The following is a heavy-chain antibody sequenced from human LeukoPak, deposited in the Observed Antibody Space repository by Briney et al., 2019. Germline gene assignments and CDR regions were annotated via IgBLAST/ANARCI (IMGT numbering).Heavy chain of an antibody. V-gene: IGHV1-18*01. CDR2: INTYNGQT. Sequence: ASVKVSCKASGYSLTTYGLSWLRQXPXXXXXXXGWINTYNGQTNYAQNLQGRVTMTTDTSTNTAYMELRSLTSDDTALYYCARLAEGSYWYFDLWGRGTLVKVSS. CDR3: ARLAEGSYWYFDL. CDR1: GYSLTTYG. D-gene: IGHD2-15*01. J-gene: IGHJ2*01.